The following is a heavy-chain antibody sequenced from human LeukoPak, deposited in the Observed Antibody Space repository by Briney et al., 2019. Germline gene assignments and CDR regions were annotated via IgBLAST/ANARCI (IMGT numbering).Heavy chain of an antibody. CDR1: GDSVSSNSAA. V-gene: IGHV6-1*01. D-gene: IGHD3-16*01. CDR3: ARDMGSYDHPFSFDS. J-gene: IGHJ4*02. Sequence: SQTLSLTCVISGDSVSSNSAAWSWIRQSPSRGLEWLGRTYYRSKWYNEYAGSVKSRITINPDTSKNQFSLQVTSVSPEDTAVYYCARDMGSYDHPFSFDSWGQGTLVTVSS. CDR2: TYYRSKWYN.